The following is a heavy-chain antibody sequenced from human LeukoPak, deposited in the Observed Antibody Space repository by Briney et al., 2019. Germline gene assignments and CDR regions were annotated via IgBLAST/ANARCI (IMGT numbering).Heavy chain of an antibody. CDR3: ARITYYYYYMDV. J-gene: IGHJ6*03. CDR2: IYYSGST. Sequence: SETLSLTCTVSGGSISSYYWSWIRQPPGKGLEWIGSIYYSGSTYYNPSLKSRVTISVDTSKNQFSLKLSSVTAADTAVYYCARITYYYYYMDVWGKGTTVTISS. V-gene: IGHV4-59*05. D-gene: IGHD2/OR15-2a*01. CDR1: GGSISSYY.